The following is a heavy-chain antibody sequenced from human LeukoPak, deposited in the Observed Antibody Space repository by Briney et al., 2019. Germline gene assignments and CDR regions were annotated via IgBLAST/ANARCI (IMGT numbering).Heavy chain of an antibody. J-gene: IGHJ4*02. Sequence: SVKVSCKASGGTFISYAISWVRQAPGQGLEWMGRIIPIFGTANYAQKFQGRVTITTDDSTSTAYMELSSLRSEDTAVYYCATEDVVVVAATLDYWGQGTLVTVSS. V-gene: IGHV1-69*05. CDR2: IIPIFGTA. CDR1: GGTFISYA. CDR3: ATEDVVVVAATLDY. D-gene: IGHD2-15*01.